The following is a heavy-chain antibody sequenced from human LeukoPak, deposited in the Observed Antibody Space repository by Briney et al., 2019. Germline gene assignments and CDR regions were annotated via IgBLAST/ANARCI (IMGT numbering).Heavy chain of an antibody. CDR2: IKQDGSEK. J-gene: IGHJ6*03. D-gene: IGHD3-22*01. Sequence: GGSLRLSCAASGFTFSSYWMSWVREAPGKGLEWVANIKQDGSEKYYVDSVKGRFTISRDNAKNSLYLQMNSLRPEDTALYYCAKEIDYYYYMDVWGKGTTLTISS. CDR3: AKEIDYYYYMDV. V-gene: IGHV3-7*03. CDR1: GFTFSSYW.